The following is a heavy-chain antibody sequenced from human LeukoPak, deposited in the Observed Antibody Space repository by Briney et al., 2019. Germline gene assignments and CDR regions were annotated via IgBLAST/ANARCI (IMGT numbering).Heavy chain of an antibody. CDR1: GFTFSSYS. Sequence: GGSLRLSCAASGFTFSSYSMNWVRQAPGKGLEWASSISSSSSYIYYADSVKGRFTISRDNAKNSLYLQMNSLRAEDTAVYYCAREWFGAEEFYYYYYYGMDVWGQGTTVTVSS. D-gene: IGHD3-10*01. V-gene: IGHV3-21*01. CDR3: AREWFGAEEFYYYYYYGMDV. J-gene: IGHJ6*02. CDR2: ISSSSSYI.